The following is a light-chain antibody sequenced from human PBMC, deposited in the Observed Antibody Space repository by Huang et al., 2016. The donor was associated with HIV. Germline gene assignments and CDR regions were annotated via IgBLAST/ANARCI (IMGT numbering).Light chain of an antibody. V-gene: IGKV3-11*01. Sequence: EIVLTQSPATLSLSPGERATLSCRPSQSVNNYLAWYQQKPGQAPRLLISDAFTRATGIPARFSGSGSGTDFTLTISTLEPEDFAVYYCQQRSNWPLTFGGGTKVEIK. J-gene: IGKJ4*01. CDR1: QSVNNY. CDR3: QQRSNWPLT. CDR2: DAF.